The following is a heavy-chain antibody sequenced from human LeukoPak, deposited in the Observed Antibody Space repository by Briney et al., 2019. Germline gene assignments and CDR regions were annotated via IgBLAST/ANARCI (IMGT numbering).Heavy chain of an antibody. J-gene: IGHJ4*02. CDR2: ISWNSGSI. D-gene: IGHD3-10*01. CDR1: GFTFDDYA. V-gene: IGHV3-9*01. CDR3: AKSGPLPYYYGSGSYCFDY. Sequence: GGSLRLSCAASGFTFDDYAMHWVRQAPGKGLEWVSGISWNSGSIGYADSVKGRFTISRDNAKNSLYLQMNSLRAEDTALYYCAKSGPLPYYYGSGSYCFDYWGQGTLVTVSS.